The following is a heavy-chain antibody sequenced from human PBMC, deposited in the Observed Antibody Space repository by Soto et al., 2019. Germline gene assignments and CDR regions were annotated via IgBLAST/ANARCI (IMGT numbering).Heavy chain of an antibody. Sequence: GGXLRLSCAASGFTFSDYAMTWVRQAPGKGLEWVSAITSSGSSTYYAESVKGRFTISRDNSKSTLYLQMNSLRAEDTATYYCAKGAEGYVVSSLDYWGQGT. J-gene: IGHJ4*02. CDR1: GFTFSDYA. V-gene: IGHV3-23*01. CDR3: AKGAEGYVVSSLDY. CDR2: ITSSGSST. D-gene: IGHD5-12*01.